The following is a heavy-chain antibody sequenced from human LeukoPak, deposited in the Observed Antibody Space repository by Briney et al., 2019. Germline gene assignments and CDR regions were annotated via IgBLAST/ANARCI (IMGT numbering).Heavy chain of an antibody. V-gene: IGHV4-59*01. CDR1: GGSISSYY. J-gene: IGHJ5*02. D-gene: IGHD2-2*01. CDR3: ARDVDDSSTSWFDP. Sequence: SETLSLTCTVSGGSISSYYWSWIRQPPGKGLEWIGYIYYSGGNKYNPSLKSRVTISVDTSKNQFSLKLSSVTAADTAVYYCARDVDDSSTSWFDPWGQGTLVTVSS. CDR2: IYYSGGN.